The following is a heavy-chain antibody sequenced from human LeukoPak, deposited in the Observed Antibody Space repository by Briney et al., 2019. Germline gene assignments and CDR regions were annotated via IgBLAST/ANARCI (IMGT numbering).Heavy chain of an antibody. V-gene: IGHV4-59*08. J-gene: IGHJ2*01. Sequence: SETLSLTCTVSGGSISSYYWSRIRQPPGKGLEWIGYIYYSGSTNYNPSLKSRVTISVDTSKNQFSLKLSSVTAADTAVYYCARLVDWYFDLWGRGTLVTVSS. CDR1: GGSISSYY. CDR3: ARLVDWYFDL. CDR2: IYYSGST.